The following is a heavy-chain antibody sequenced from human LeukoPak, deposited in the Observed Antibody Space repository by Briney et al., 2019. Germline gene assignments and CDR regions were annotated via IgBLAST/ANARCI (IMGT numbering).Heavy chain of an antibody. J-gene: IGHJ4*02. Sequence: GGSLRLSCAASGFTFSSYSMNWVRQAPGKGLEWVSSISGSSSYIYYADSVKGRFTISRDNAKNSLYLQMNSLRAEDTAVYYCAREDLFDYWGQGTLVTVSS. CDR3: AREDLFDY. CDR2: ISGSSSYI. V-gene: IGHV3-21*01. CDR1: GFTFSSYS.